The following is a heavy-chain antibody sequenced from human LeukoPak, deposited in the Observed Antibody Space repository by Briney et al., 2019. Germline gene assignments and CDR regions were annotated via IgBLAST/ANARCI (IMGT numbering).Heavy chain of an antibody. V-gene: IGHV1-46*01. CDR2: INPSGGST. CDR1: GYTFTSYY. D-gene: IGHD7-27*01. J-gene: IGHJ4*02. CDR3: ATGRPGVDFDY. Sequence: ASVKVSCKASGYTFTSYYMHWVRQAPGQGLEWMGIINPSGGSTSYAQKFQGRVTMTEDTSTDTAYMELSSLRSEDTAVYYCATGRPGVDFDYWGQGTLVTVSS.